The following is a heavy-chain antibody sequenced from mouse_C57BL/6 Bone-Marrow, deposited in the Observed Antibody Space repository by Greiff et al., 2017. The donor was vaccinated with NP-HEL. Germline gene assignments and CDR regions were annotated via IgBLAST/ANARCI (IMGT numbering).Heavy chain of an antibody. CDR1: GYTFTSYW. J-gene: IGHJ2*01. CDR3: ARWGIYHPY. Sequence: QVQLKESGAELVKPGASVKLSCKASGYTFTSYWMHWVKQRPGQGLEWIGMIHPNSGSTNYNEKFKSKATLTVDKSSSTAYMQLSSLTSEDSAVYYCARWGIYHPYWGQGTTLTVSS. V-gene: IGHV1-64*01. CDR2: IHPNSGST.